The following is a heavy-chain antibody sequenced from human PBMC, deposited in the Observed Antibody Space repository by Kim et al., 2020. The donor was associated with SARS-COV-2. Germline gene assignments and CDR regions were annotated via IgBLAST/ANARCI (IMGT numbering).Heavy chain of an antibody. V-gene: IGHV3-7*01. J-gene: IGHJ4*02. Sequence: GGSLRLSCAASGFTFSSYWMSWVRQAPGKGLEWVANIKQDGSEKYYVDSVKGRFTISRDNAKNSLYLQMNSLRAEDTAVYYCAGGDMGSSSLLDYWGQGTLVTVSS. CDR3: AGGDMGSSSLLDY. CDR2: IKQDGSEK. D-gene: IGHD6-13*01. CDR1: GFTFSSYW.